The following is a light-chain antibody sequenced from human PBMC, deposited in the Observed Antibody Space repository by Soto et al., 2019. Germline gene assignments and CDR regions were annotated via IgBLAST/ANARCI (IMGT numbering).Light chain of an antibody. J-gene: IGKJ4*01. CDR2: WAS. V-gene: IGKV4-1*01. CDR3: QQYYSTPGLT. Sequence: DIMMTQSPDSLAVSLGERATINCKSSQSVLYSSNNKNYLAWYQQKPGQPPKLLIYWASTRESGVPDRFSGSGSGTDFTLTISSLQAEDVAVYYCQQYYSTPGLTFGGGTKVDIK. CDR1: QSVLYSSNNKNY.